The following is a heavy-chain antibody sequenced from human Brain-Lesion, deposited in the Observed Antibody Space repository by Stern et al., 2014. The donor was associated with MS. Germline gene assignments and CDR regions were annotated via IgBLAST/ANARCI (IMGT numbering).Heavy chain of an antibody. Sequence: QVQLQESGPGLVEPSGTLSLTCAVSGASISSDNWWSWVRQSPGKGLEWIGEIHHRGTTTYDPSLKSRVTISVDKSQNQFSLKLNSVTAADTAVYYCARASYNVLTDYYMGLIDFWGQGILVTVSS. CDR3: ARASYNVLTDYYMGLIDF. D-gene: IGHD3-9*01. CDR1: GASISSDNW. J-gene: IGHJ4*02. V-gene: IGHV4-4*02. CDR2: IHHRGTT.